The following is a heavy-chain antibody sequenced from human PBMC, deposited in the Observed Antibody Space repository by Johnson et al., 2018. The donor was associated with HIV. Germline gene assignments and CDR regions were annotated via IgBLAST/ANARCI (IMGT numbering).Heavy chain of an antibody. Sequence: VQLVESGGGVVRPGGSLRLSCAASGFTFDDYGMSWVRQAPGKVLEWVSVIYSGGSTYYADSVKGRFTISRDNSKNTLSLQMNNLRVEDTGIYHCARVGDSFGFDIWGQGTMVTVSS. CDR1: GFTFDDYG. CDR3: ARVGDSFGFDI. D-gene: IGHD3-16*01. CDR2: IYSGGST. V-gene: IGHV3-20*01. J-gene: IGHJ3*02.